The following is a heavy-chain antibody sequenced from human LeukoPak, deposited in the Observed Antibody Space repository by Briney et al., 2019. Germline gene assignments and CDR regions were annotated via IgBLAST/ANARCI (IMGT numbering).Heavy chain of an antibody. CDR2: INHSGST. CDR3: ARSSEGITMARGVKLYGMDV. Sequence: SETLSLTCAVYGGSFSGYYWSWIRQPPGKGLEWIGEINHSGSTNYNPSLKSRVTISADTSKNQFSLKLSSVTAADTAVYYCARSSEGITMARGVKLYGMDVWGKGTTVTVSS. D-gene: IGHD3-10*01. V-gene: IGHV4-34*01. J-gene: IGHJ6*04. CDR1: GGSFSGYY.